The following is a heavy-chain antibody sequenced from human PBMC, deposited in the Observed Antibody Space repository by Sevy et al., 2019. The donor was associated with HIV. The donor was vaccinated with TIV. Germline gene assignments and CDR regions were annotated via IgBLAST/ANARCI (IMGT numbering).Heavy chain of an antibody. J-gene: IGHJ6*02. CDR2: VRNDGSNK. CDR3: ARGRKTTEEWLEELDYYYGLDV. D-gene: IGHD2-8*01. V-gene: IGHV3-30*02. Sequence: GGSLRLSCAASGFSLTTSDMHWVRQAPGKGLEWVAYVRNDGSNKYYADSVRYRFTISRDSPKNTLYLQMNSLRDEDTAIYYCARGRKTTEEWLEELDYYYGLDVWGQWTTVTVSS. CDR1: GFSLTTSD.